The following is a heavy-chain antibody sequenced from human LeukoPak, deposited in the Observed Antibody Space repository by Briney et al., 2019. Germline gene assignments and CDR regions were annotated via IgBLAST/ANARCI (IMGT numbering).Heavy chain of an antibody. CDR3: ATGNWNIFDY. Sequence: QPGGSLRLPCEVSGITFSNYRMNWVRQAPGKGLQWVARLNQDGSEKYYVDSVKGRFTISRDNAKNSLYLQMNNLRAEDTAVYYCATGNWNIFDYWGQGTLVTVSS. D-gene: IGHD1/OR15-1a*01. CDR1: GITFSNYR. V-gene: IGHV3-7*01. J-gene: IGHJ4*02. CDR2: LNQDGSEK.